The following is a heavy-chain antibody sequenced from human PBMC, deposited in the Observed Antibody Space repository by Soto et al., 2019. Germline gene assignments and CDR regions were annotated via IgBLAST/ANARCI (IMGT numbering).Heavy chain of an antibody. V-gene: IGHV4-34*01. CDR1: GGSFSGYQ. CDR2: INDSGNI. Sequence: QVQLQQWGAGLLKPSETLSLTCAVYGGSFSGYQWSWIPQTPGKGLGWIGEINDSGNINYNPSLKSRVTILVDTAKKQISLKLSSVTAADTAVYYCARGLILWFGELSRRGGYYYYMDVWGKGTTVTVSS. J-gene: IGHJ6*03. D-gene: IGHD3-10*01. CDR3: ARGLILWFGELSRRGGYYYYMDV.